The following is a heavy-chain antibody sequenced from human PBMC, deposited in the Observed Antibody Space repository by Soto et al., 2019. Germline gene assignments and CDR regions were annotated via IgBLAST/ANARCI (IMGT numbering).Heavy chain of an antibody. CDR2: ISYDGSNK. CDR1: GFTFSSYA. V-gene: IGHV3-30-3*01. J-gene: IGHJ6*02. CDR3: ARELLASNYVRYYYYGMDV. Sequence: GGSLRLSCAASGFTFSSYAMHWVRQAPGKGLEWVAVISYDGSNKYYADSVKGRFTISRDNSKNTLYLQMNSLRAEDTAVYYCARELLASNYVRYYYYGMDVWGQGTTVTVSS. D-gene: IGHD4-4*01.